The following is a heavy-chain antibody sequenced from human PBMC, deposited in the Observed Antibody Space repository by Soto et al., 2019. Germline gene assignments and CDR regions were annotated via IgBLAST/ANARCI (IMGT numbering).Heavy chain of an antibody. D-gene: IGHD3-22*01. CDR3: AGAPYYYDSSGDWSAFDI. Sequence: ASVKVSCKASGYTFTSYDINWVRQATGQGLEWMGWMNPNSGNTGYAQKFQGRVTMTRNTSISTAYMELSSLRSEDTAVYYCAGAPYYYDSSGDWSAFDIWGQGTMVTVS. CDR2: MNPNSGNT. CDR1: GYTFTSYD. J-gene: IGHJ3*02. V-gene: IGHV1-8*01.